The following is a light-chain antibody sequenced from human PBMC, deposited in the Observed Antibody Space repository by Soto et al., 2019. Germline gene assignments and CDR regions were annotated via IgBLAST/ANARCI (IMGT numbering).Light chain of an antibody. CDR1: SSDVGGYNY. CDR3: SSYRSSSTPRV. V-gene: IGLV2-14*01. J-gene: IGLJ1*01. Sequence: QSALTQPASVSGSPGQSITISCTGTSSDVGGYNYVSWYQQHPGKAPKLMIYEVSNRPSGISNRFSGSKSGNTASLTISGRQAEDDADYYCSSYRSSSTPRVFGTGTKLTVL. CDR2: EVS.